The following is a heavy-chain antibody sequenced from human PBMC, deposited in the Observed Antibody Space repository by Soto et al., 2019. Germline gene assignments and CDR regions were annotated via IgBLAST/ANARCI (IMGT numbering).Heavy chain of an antibody. CDR1: GGSISSGGYS. Sequence: QLQLQESGSGLVKPSQTLSLTCTVSGGSISSGGYSWTWIRQSPGKGLEWIGYTYQSGSAYYNPSLKSRVTISVDRSKNQFSLNLTCVTAADTAVYYCARDYYGMDVWGQGTTVTVSS. CDR3: ARDYYGMDV. CDR2: TYQSGSA. V-gene: IGHV4-30-2*06. J-gene: IGHJ6*02.